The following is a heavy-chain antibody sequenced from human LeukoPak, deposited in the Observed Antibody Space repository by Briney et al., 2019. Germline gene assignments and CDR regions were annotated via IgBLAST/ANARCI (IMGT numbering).Heavy chain of an antibody. V-gene: IGHV3-23*01. J-gene: IGHJ1*01. Sequence: GGSLRLSCAASGFTLSSYAMSWVRQAPGKGLEWVSAISGSGGSTYYADSVKGRFTISRDSSENTLYLQMNSLRAEDTAIYYCAKDSSGYYSYGYFQHWGQGTLVTVSS. CDR2: ISGSGGST. CDR3: AKDSSGYYSYGYFQH. CDR1: GFTLSSYA. D-gene: IGHD3-22*01.